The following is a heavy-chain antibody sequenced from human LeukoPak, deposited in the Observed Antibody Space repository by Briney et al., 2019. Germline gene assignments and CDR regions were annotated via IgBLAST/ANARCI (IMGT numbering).Heavy chain of an antibody. CDR2: IIPILGIA. J-gene: IGHJ3*02. V-gene: IGHV1-69*04. D-gene: IGHD3-22*01. CDR1: GGTFSSYA. Sequence: ASVKVSCKASGGTFSSYAISWVRQAPGQGLEWMGRIIPILGIANYAQNFQGRVTITADKSTSTAYMELSSLRSEDTAVYYYARGYDSSGNDAFDIWGQGTMVTVSS. CDR3: ARGYDSSGNDAFDI.